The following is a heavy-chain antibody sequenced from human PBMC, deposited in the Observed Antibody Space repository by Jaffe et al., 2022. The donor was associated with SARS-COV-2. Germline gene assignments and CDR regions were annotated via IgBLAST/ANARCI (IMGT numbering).Heavy chain of an antibody. CDR1: GFTFSNAW. CDR3: TTEIVCGYDLHCDY. CDR2: IKSKTDGGTT. J-gene: IGHJ4*02. Sequence: EVQLVESGGGLVKPGGSLRLSCAASGFTFSNAWMSWVRQAPGKGLEWVGRIKSKTDGGTTDYAAPVKGRFTISRDDSKNTLYLQMNSLKTEDTAVYYCTTEIVCGYDLHCDYWGQGTLVTVSS. V-gene: IGHV3-15*01. D-gene: IGHD5-12*01.